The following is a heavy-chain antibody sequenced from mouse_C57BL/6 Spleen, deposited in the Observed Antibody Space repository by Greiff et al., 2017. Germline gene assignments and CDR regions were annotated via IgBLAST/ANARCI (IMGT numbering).Heavy chain of an antibody. CDR3: ARECLITTVVAPCAF. V-gene: IGHV1-26*01. CDR2: INPNNGGT. CDR1: GYTFTDYY. J-gene: IGHJ3*01. Sequence: EVQLQQSGPELVKPGASVKISCKASGYTFTDYYMNWVKQSHGKSLEWIGDINPNNGGTSYNQKFKGKATLTVDKSSSTAYMEIRRLTSEDSAVYYCARECLITTVVAPCAFWGQETLGTVSA. D-gene: IGHD1-1*01.